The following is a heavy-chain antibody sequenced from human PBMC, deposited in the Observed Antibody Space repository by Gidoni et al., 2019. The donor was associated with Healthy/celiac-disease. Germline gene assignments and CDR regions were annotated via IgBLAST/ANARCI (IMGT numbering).Heavy chain of an antibody. D-gene: IGHD1-26*01. CDR3: ARDRAVGYFDY. J-gene: IGHJ4*02. Sequence: EVQLVESGGGLVKPGGSLSLSCAASGFTFSSYSMNWVRQAPGKGLEWVSSISSSSSYIYYADSVKGRFTISRDNAKNSLYLQMNSLRAEDTAVYYCARDRAVGYFDYWGQGTLVTVSS. CDR1: GFTFSSYS. V-gene: IGHV3-21*01. CDR2: ISSSSSYI.